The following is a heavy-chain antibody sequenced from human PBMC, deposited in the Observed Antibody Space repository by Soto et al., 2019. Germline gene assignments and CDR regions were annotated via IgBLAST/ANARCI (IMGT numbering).Heavy chain of an antibody. CDR1: GDSVSNGNSY. Sequence: SETLSLTCTVSGDSVSNGNSYWSWIRQPPGKGLEWIGYTYYSGSTNYNPSLKSRVTISVDTSKNQFSLRLSSVTAADTAVYYCARGGAYYYYYGMDVWGQGTTVTVS. CDR2: TYYSGST. CDR3: ARGGAYYYYYGMDV. V-gene: IGHV4-61*01. J-gene: IGHJ6*02.